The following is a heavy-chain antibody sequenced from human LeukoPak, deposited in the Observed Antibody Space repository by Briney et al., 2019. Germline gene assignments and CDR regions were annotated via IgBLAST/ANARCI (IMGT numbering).Heavy chain of an antibody. V-gene: IGHV4-34*01. D-gene: IGHD3-9*01. Sequence: PSETLSLTCAVYGGSFSGYYWSWIRQPPGKGLEWIGSIYYSGSTYYNPSLKSRVTISVDTSKNQFSLKLSSVTAADTAVYYCARSDYDILTGSTKHFDYWGQGTLVTVSS. CDR2: IYYSGST. CDR1: GGSFSGYY. CDR3: ARSDYDILTGSTKHFDY. J-gene: IGHJ4*02.